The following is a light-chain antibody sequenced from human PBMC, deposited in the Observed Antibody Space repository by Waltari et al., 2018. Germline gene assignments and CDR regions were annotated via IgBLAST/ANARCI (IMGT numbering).Light chain of an antibody. V-gene: IGKV4-1*01. CDR3: QQYYGIPLT. CDR2: CAS. Sequence: DIVMTQSPDSLVVSLGERATIICTSGHSVFFPSNNKSYLAWYQQKPRQPPKLLISCASTRESGVPERFSGSGSGTQFTLTISSLQAEDVAIYSCQQYYGIPLTFGRGTKLEIK. J-gene: IGKJ4*01. CDR1: HSVFFPSNNKSY.